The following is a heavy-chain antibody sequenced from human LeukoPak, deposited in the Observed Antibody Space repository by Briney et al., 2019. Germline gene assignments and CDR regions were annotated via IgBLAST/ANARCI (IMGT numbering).Heavy chain of an antibody. Sequence: GGSLRLSCAASGFTFSGSAMHWVRQASGKGLEWVGRIRSKANSYATAYAASVKGRFTISRDDSKNTAYLQMNSLKTEDTAVYYCARGGPQGYYYMDVWGKGTTVTVSS. CDR1: GFTFSGSA. V-gene: IGHV3-73*01. CDR3: ARGGPQGYYYMDV. J-gene: IGHJ6*03. CDR2: IRSKANSYAT. D-gene: IGHD3-16*01.